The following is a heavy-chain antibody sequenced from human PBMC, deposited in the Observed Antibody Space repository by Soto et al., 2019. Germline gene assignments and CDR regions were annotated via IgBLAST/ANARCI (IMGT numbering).Heavy chain of an antibody. CDR2: ISFDVSHK. CDR1: GFTFSTYA. J-gene: IGHJ4*02. Sequence: PGGSLRLSCAASGFTFSTYAMHWVRQAPGKGLEWVAVISFDVSHKYYADSVKGRFTISRDNSKNTLYLQMNSLRAEDTAVYYCVRSVDTAMITGADYWGQGTLVTVSS. D-gene: IGHD5-18*01. V-gene: IGHV3-30-3*01. CDR3: VRSVDTAMITGADY.